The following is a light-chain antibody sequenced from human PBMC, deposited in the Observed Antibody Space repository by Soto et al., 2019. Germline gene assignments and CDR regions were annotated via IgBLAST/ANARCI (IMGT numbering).Light chain of an antibody. CDR3: SSYTSSSTPYV. CDR2: EVS. J-gene: IGLJ1*01. Sequence: QSAMTQAASVSVSPGQSITISCTGTSRDVGGYNYISWYQQHPGKAPKLMIYEVSNRPSGVSNRLSGSKSGNTASLTISGLQAEDEADYYCSSYTSSSTPYVFGTGTKVTVL. CDR1: SRDVGGYNY. V-gene: IGLV2-14*01.